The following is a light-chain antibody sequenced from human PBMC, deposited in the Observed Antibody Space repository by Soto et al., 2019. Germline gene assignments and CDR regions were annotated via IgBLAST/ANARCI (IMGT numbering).Light chain of an antibody. CDR2: GAS. J-gene: IGKJ1*01. CDR1: QSVSSSY. CDR3: QQYGKLPRT. V-gene: IGKV3-20*01. Sequence: EIVLTQSPGTPSFSPLERSTLSCRASQSVSSSYLAWYQQKPGQAPRLLIFGASRRATGIPDRFSGSGSGTNFTLTISRLEPEDFAVYYCQQYGKLPRTFGQGTKVDIK.